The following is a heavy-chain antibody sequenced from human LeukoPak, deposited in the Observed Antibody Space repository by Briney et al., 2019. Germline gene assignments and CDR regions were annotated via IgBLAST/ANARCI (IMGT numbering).Heavy chain of an antibody. D-gene: IGHD6-13*01. CDR1: GGSFSGYY. Sequence: SETLSLTCAVYGGSFSGYYWSWIRQPPGKGLEWIGEINHSGSTNYNPSLKSRVTISVDTSENQFSLKLSSVTAADTAVYYCARAVPKLGSSSGNYYYYYYMDVWGKGTTVTVSS. J-gene: IGHJ6*03. V-gene: IGHV4-34*01. CDR2: INHSGST. CDR3: ARAVPKLGSSSGNYYYYYYMDV.